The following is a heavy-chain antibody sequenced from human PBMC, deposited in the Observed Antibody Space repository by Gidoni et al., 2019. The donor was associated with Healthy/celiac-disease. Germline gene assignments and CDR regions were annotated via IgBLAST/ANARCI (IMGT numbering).Heavy chain of an antibody. V-gene: IGHV3-7*01. Sequence: EVQLVESGGGLVQPGGSLRRSCAASCFTFGSYWMSWVRQAAGKGLEWVANIKQDGSEKYYVDSVKGRFTISRDNAKNSLYLQMNSLRAEDTAVYYCARGSWQQLAYYFDYWGQGTLVTVSS. CDR3: ARGSWQQLAYYFDY. D-gene: IGHD6-13*01. J-gene: IGHJ4*02. CDR1: CFTFGSYW. CDR2: IKQDGSEK.